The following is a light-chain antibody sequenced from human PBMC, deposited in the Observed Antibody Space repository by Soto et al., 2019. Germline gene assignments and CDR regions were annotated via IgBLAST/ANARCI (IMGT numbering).Light chain of an antibody. Sequence: EIVMTQSPATLSVSPGERATLSCRASHSVGSNLAWYQHKPGQAPRLLIYGARTRATGVPDRFSASGSGTDFSLTISRLEPEDFAVYYCQQYGTSPWTFGQGTKVDIK. J-gene: IGKJ1*01. CDR2: GAR. CDR3: QQYGTSPWT. CDR1: HSVGSN. V-gene: IGKV3D-15*01.